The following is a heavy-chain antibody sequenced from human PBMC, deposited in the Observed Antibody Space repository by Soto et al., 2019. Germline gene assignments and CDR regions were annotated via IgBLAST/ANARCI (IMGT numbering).Heavy chain of an antibody. J-gene: IGHJ4*02. CDR3: ARYCSGGTCHNGVTDY. V-gene: IGHV1-18*01. Sequence: GASVKVCFEASGYTLMTYDITWVRQAPGQGLEWMGWINTYNGASKYGSKVQGRVTMTRDTSTNTAYMELRSLRSDDTAVYYCARYCSGGTCHNGVTDYWGQGTLVTVSS. D-gene: IGHD2-15*01. CDR1: GYTLMTYD. CDR2: INTYNGAS.